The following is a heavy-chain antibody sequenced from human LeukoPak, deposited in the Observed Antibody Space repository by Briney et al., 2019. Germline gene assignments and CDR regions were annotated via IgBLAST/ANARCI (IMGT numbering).Heavy chain of an antibody. CDR1: GGSISSYY. CDR3: ATTSLRYFDWFTNPSYFDY. D-gene: IGHD3-9*01. V-gene: IGHV4-59*12. CDR2: IYYSGST. J-gene: IGHJ4*02. Sequence: SETLSLTCTVSGGSISSYYWSWIRQPPGKGLEWIGYIYYSGSTNYNPSLKSRVTISVDTSKNQFSLKLSSVTAADTAVYYCATTSLRYFDWFTNPSYFDYWGQGTLVTVSS.